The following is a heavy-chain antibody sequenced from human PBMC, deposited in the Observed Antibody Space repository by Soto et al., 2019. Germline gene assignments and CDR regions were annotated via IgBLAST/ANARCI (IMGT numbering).Heavy chain of an antibody. CDR3: ARDREYDYIWGSYRYQPFDY. Sequence: QVQLVQSGAEVKKPGASVKVSCKASGYTFTSYGISWVRQAPGQGLEWMGWISAYNGNTNYAQKLQGRVTMTTDTSTSTAYMERRSLRSDDTAVYYCARDREYDYIWGSYRYQPFDYWGQGTLVTVSS. D-gene: IGHD3-16*02. J-gene: IGHJ4*02. V-gene: IGHV1-18*01. CDR2: ISAYNGNT. CDR1: GYTFTSYG.